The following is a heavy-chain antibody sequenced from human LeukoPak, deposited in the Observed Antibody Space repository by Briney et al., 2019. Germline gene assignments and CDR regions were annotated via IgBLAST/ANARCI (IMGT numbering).Heavy chain of an antibody. J-gene: IGHJ4*02. D-gene: IGHD6-13*01. CDR1: GFTFNSYG. CDR3: ATIAAAGTEVY. V-gene: IGHV3-30*03. CDR2: ISYDGSNK. Sequence: GGSLRLSCAASGFTFNSYGMHWVRQAPGKGLEWVAVISYDGSNKYYADSVKGRFTISRDNSKNTLYLQMNSLRAEDTAVYYCATIAAAGTEVYWGQGTLVTVSS.